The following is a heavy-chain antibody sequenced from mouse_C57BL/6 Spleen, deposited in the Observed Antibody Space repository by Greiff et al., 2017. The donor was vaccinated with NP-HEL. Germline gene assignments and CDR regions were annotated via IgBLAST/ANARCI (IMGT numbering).Heavy chain of an antibody. D-gene: IGHD1-1*01. CDR1: GFNIKDYY. CDR3: TTGYGSSPYAMDY. Sequence: VQLQQSGAELVRPGASVKLSCTASGFNIKDYYMHWVKQRPEQGLEWIGRIDPEDGDTEYAPKFQGKATMTADTSSNTAYLQLSSLTSEDTAVYYCTTGYGSSPYAMDYWGQGTSVTVSS. V-gene: IGHV14-1*01. CDR2: IDPEDGDT. J-gene: IGHJ4*01.